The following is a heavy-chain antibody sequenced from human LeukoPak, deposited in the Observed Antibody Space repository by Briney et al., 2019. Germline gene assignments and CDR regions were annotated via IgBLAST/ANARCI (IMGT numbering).Heavy chain of an antibody. V-gene: IGHV1-8*01. CDR1: GYIFTNHD. CDR2: MNPTSGNK. D-gene: IGHD4-17*01. CDR3: ARAVATVTTRGYSYYFDF. J-gene: IGHJ4*02. Sequence: GASVKVSCKPSGYIFTNHDINWVRQAPGQGLEWMGWMNPTSGNKSYAQKFQGRVTMTSDTSMNKMYMEMSSLRSEDTAVYYCARAVATVTTRGYSYYFDFWGQGALVTVSS.